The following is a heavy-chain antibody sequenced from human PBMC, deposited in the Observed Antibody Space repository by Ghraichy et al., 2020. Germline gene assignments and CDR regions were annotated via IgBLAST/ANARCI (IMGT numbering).Heavy chain of an antibody. D-gene: IGHD6-13*01. Sequence: ASVKVSCKASGYTFTGYYMHWVRQAPGQGLEWMGWINPNSGGTNYAQKFQGWVTMTRDTSISTAYMDLSRLKSDDTAVYYCARAGSSWLFDFHYWGQGTLVTVSS. J-gene: IGHJ4*02. CDR2: INPNSGGT. CDR3: ARAGSSWLFDFHY. CDR1: GYTFTGYY. V-gene: IGHV1-2*04.